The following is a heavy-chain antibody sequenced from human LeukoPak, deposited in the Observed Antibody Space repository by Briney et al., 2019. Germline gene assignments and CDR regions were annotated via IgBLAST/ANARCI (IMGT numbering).Heavy chain of an antibody. CDR1: GFTFSSYA. J-gene: IGHJ6*03. CDR2: ISSNGGST. Sequence: SGGSLRLSCAASGFTFSSYAMHWVRQAPGKGLEYVSAISSNGGSTYYANSVKGRFTISRDNSKNTLYLQMGSLRAEDMAVYYCARDRVATMNSYYHMDVWGKGTTVTVSS. V-gene: IGHV3-64*01. D-gene: IGHD5-12*01. CDR3: ARDRVATMNSYYHMDV.